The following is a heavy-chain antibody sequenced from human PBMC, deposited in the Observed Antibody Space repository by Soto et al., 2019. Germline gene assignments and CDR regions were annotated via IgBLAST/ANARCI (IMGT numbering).Heavy chain of an antibody. J-gene: IGHJ1*01. CDR1: CGSISSGAYY. V-gene: IGHV4-31*03. D-gene: IGHD3-22*01. CDR3: AIYDSSGSRGVQH. Sequence: QVQLQESGPGLVKPSQTLSLTCTVSCGSISSGAYYWSWIRQHPGKGLEWIGYIYYSGSTYYNPSLKSRVTISVDTSKNQFSLKLSSVTAADTAVYYCAIYDSSGSRGVQHWGQGTLVTVSS. CDR2: IYYSGST.